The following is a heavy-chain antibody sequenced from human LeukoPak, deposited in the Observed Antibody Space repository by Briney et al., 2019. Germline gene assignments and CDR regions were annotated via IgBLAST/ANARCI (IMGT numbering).Heavy chain of an antibody. J-gene: IGHJ4*02. CDR2: ISSSSSTI. Sequence: SGGSLRLSCAASGFTFSSYSMNWVRQAPGKGLEWVSCISSSSSTIYYADSVKGRFTISRDNAKNSLCLQMNSLRDEDTAVYYCARDWDYLDYWGQGTLVTVSS. V-gene: IGHV3-48*02. D-gene: IGHD3-16*01. CDR1: GFTFSSYS. CDR3: ARDWDYLDY.